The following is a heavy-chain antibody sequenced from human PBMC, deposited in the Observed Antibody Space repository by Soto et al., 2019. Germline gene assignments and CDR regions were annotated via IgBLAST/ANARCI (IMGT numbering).Heavy chain of an antibody. D-gene: IGHD2-2*01. V-gene: IGHV3-53*01. J-gene: IGHJ6*02. CDR1: GFTVSSNY. CDR2: IYSGGST. CDR3: ARDGGCSSTSCYDYYYYGMNV. Sequence: GGSLRLSCAASGFTVSSNYMSWVRQAPGKGLEWVSVIYSGGSTYYADSVKGRFTISRDNSKNTLYLQMNSLRAEDTAVYYCARDGGCSSTSCYDYYYYGMNVWGQGTTVTVSS.